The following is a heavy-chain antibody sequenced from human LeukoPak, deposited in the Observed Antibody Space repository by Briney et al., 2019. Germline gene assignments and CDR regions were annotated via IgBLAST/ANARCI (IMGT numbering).Heavy chain of an antibody. V-gene: IGHV3-15*01. D-gene: IGHD3-16*01. CDR1: GFTFSNAW. CDR2: IKSKTDGGTT. CDR3: TTDTDGGYFDY. Sequence: PGGSLRLSCAASGFTFSNAWMSWVRQAPGKGLEWVCRIKSKTDGGTTDYAAPVKGRFTISRDDSKNTLYLQMNSLKTEDTAVYYCTTDTDGGYFDYWGQGTLVTVSS. J-gene: IGHJ4*02.